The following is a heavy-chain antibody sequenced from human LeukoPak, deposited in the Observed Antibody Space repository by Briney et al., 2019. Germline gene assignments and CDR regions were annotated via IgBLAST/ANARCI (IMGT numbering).Heavy chain of an antibody. V-gene: IGHV3-23*01. CDR3: AKKTYYYGSGGYSPWWYFDY. CDR2: IRGSGGST. Sequence: GGSLRLSCAASGFTFSSYAMSWVRQAPGKGLEWVSAIRGSGGSTYYADSVKGRCTISRDNSKKTLYLQMNSLRAEDTAVYYCAKKTYYYGSGGYSPWWYFDYWGQGTLVTVSS. J-gene: IGHJ4*02. D-gene: IGHD3-10*01. CDR1: GFTFSSYA.